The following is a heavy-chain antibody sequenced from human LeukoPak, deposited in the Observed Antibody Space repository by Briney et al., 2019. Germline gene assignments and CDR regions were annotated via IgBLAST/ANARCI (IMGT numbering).Heavy chain of an antibody. Sequence: GGSLRLSCAASGFIFSSYGMHWVRQAPGKGLEWVAVIWYDGSNKYYADSVKGRFTISRDNSKNTLHLQMNSLRAEDTAVYYCVRSILTSEYGSRGGFGDYWGQGTLLTVSS. V-gene: IGHV3-33*01. D-gene: IGHD3-16*01. J-gene: IGHJ4*02. CDR2: IWYDGSNK. CDR1: GFIFSSYG. CDR3: VRSILTSEYGSRGGFGDY.